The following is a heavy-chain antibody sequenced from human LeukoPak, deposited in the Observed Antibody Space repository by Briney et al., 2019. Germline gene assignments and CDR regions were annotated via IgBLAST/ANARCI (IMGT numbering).Heavy chain of an antibody. V-gene: IGHV1-2*06. J-gene: IGHJ4*02. D-gene: IGHD4/OR15-4a*01. CDR2: INPNSGAT. CDR3: AGALAGAPNYNFNFDY. Sequence: ASVKVSCKASGYTFTGYFMHWVRQAPGQGLEWMGRINPNSGATNYAPQFQGRVTVTRDTSITTAYMELTRLTSDDTAVYYCAGALAGAPNYNFNFDYWGQGTLVTVSS. CDR1: GYTFTGYF.